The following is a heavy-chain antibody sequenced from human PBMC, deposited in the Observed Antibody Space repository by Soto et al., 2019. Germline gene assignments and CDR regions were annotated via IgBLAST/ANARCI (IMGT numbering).Heavy chain of an antibody. Sequence: ASVKVSCKASGYTFTSYGTSWVRHAPGQGLEWMGWISAYNGNTNYAQKLQGRVTMTTDTSTSTAYMELRSLRSDDTAVYYCARGVPAAMSYYYYGMDVWGQGTTVTVSS. CDR1: GYTFTSYG. D-gene: IGHD2-2*01. V-gene: IGHV1-18*01. CDR3: ARGVPAAMSYYYYGMDV. J-gene: IGHJ6*02. CDR2: ISAYNGNT.